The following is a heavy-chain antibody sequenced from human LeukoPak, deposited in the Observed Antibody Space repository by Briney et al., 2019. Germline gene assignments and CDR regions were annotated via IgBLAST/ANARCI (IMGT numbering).Heavy chain of an antibody. D-gene: IGHD3-9*01. J-gene: IGHJ4*02. Sequence: ASVKVSCKASGYTFTSYDINWVRQATGQGLEWMGWMNPNSGNTGYAQKFQGRVTITRNTSISTAYMELSSLRSEDTAVYYCATVNPNYDILTGYYTGEYYFDYWGQGTLVTVSS. CDR3: ATVNPNYDILTGYYTGEYYFDY. V-gene: IGHV1-8*03. CDR1: GYTFTSYD. CDR2: MNPNSGNT.